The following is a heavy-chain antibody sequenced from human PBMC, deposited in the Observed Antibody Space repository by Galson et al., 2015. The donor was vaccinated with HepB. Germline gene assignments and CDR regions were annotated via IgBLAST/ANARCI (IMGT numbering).Heavy chain of an antibody. J-gene: IGHJ2*01. D-gene: IGHD3-9*01. Sequence: SVKVSCKASGYTFTSYYMHWVRQAPGQGLEWMGIINPSGGSTSYAQKLQGRVTMTRDTSTSTVYMELSSLRSEDTAVYYCARGHDILTGDQHFDLWGRGTLVTVSS. V-gene: IGHV1-46*04. CDR3: ARGHDILTGDQHFDL. CDR1: GYTFTSYY. CDR2: INPSGGST.